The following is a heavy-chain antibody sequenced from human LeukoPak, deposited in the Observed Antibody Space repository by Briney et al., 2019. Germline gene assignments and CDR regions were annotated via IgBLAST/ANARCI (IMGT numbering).Heavy chain of an antibody. D-gene: IGHD5/OR15-5a*01. V-gene: IGHV3-15*01. CDR1: GFTFSGAW. Sequence: PGGSLRLSCAASGFTFSGAWMSWVRQAPGKGLEWVGLIKSKTDGGTTHYAASVKDRFTISRDDSKSTLYLQMNSLKTEDTAVYYCAIDLPNDIYPFDRWGQGILVTVSS. J-gene: IGHJ4*02. CDR2: IKSKTDGGTT. CDR3: AIDLPNDIYPFDR.